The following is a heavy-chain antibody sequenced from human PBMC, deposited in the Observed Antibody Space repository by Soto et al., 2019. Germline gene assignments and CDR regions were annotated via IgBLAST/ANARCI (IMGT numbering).Heavy chain of an antibody. CDR2: IRGSGGST. CDR1: GFTFSSYA. Sequence: EVQLLESGGGLVQPGGSLRLSCAASGFTFSSYAMSWVRQAPGKGLEWVSAIRGSGGSTYYADSVKGRFTISRDNSKNTLYLQMNSLRAEDTAVYYCAKGSKIAVYYYYYGMDVWGQGTTVTVSS. D-gene: IGHD6-19*01. J-gene: IGHJ6*02. V-gene: IGHV3-23*01. CDR3: AKGSKIAVYYYYYGMDV.